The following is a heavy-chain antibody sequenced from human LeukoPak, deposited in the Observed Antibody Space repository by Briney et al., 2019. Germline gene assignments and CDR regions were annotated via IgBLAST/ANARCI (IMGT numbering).Heavy chain of an antibody. V-gene: IGHV1-69*01. CDR3: AREVVGATTYYFDY. J-gene: IGHJ4*02. D-gene: IGHD1-26*01. Sequence: ASVKVSCKASGGTFSRYAISWVRQAPGQRLELMGGIIPIFGTANYAQKFQGRVTITADGSTSTAYMELSSLRSEDTAVYYCAREVVGATTYYFDYWGQGTLVTVSS. CDR2: IIPIFGTA. CDR1: GGTFSRYA.